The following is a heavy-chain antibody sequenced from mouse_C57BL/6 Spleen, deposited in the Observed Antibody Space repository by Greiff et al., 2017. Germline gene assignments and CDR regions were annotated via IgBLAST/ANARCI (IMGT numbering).Heavy chain of an antibody. Sequence: VQLQQSGAELVRPGASVKLSCTASGFNIKDDYMHWVKQRPEQGLEWIGWIDPENGDTEYASKFQGKATITADTSSNTAYLQLSSLTSEDTAVYYCTTADYGSFDYWGQGTTLTVSS. CDR1: GFNIKDDY. CDR2: IDPENGDT. J-gene: IGHJ2*01. V-gene: IGHV14-4*01. CDR3: TTADYGSFDY. D-gene: IGHD1-1*01.